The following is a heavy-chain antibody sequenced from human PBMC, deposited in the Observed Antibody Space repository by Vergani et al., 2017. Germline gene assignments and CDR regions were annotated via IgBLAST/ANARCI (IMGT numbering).Heavy chain of an antibody. CDR1: GGSISSYY. CDR3: ARLVLAVAGPATDY. CDR2: IYYSGST. Sequence: QVQLQESGPGLVKPSETLSLTCTVSGGSISSYYWSWIRQPPGKGLEWIGSIYYSGSTYYNPSLKSRVTISVDTSKNQFSLKLSSVTAADTAVYYCARLVLAVAGPATDYWGQGTLVTVSS. D-gene: IGHD6-19*01. V-gene: IGHV4-59*12. J-gene: IGHJ4*02.